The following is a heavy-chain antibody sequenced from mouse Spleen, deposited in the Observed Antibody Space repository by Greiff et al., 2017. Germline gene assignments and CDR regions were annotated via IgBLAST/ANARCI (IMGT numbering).Heavy chain of an antibody. CDR1: GYTFTDHI. CDR2: IYPGDGDT. J-gene: IGHJ3*01. Sequence: QVQLQQSGAELASPGASVTLSCKASGYTFTDHIMNWVKKRPGQGLEWIGRIYPGDGDTNYNGKFKGKATLTADKSSSTAYMQLSSLTSEDSAVYFCARGEWAWFAYWGQGTLVTVSA. CDR3: ARGEWAWFAY. V-gene: IGHV1-82*01.